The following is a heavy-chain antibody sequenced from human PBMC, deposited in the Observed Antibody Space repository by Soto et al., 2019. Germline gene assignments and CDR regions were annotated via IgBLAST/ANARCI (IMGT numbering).Heavy chain of an antibody. CDR3: ARSRITDMDV. Sequence: SETLSLTCAVSGGSISSGGYSWSWIRQPPGKGLEWIGYIYHSGSTYYNPSLKSRVTISVDRSKNQFSLKLSSVTAADTAVYYCARSRITDMDVWGQGTTVTVSS. J-gene: IGHJ6*02. CDR1: GGSISSGGYS. CDR2: IYHSGST. D-gene: IGHD3-10*01. V-gene: IGHV4-30-2*01.